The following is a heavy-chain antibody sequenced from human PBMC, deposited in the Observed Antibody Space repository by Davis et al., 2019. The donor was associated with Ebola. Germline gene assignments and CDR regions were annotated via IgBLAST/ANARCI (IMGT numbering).Heavy chain of an antibody. J-gene: IGHJ6*02. Sequence: GGSLRLSCAASGFSFSSYWMCWVRQAPGKGLEWVSSISSDSDYIYYADSVKGRFTISRDNAKNSLYLQMNSLRAEDTAVYYCARDLKQQLVALYYYYYGMDVWGQGTTVTVSS. CDR2: ISSDSDYI. V-gene: IGHV3-21*01. CDR1: GFSFSSYW. D-gene: IGHD6-13*01. CDR3: ARDLKQQLVALYYYYYGMDV.